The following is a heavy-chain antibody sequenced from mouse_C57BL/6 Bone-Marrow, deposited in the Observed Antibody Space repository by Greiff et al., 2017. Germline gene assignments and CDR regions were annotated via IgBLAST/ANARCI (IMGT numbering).Heavy chain of an antibody. J-gene: IGHJ4*01. CDR3: ARGDYYGSSYGAMDY. V-gene: IGHV1-61*01. CDR2: IYPSDSET. D-gene: IGHD1-1*01. Sequence: QVKLQQPGAELVRPGSSVKLSCKASGYTFTSYWMDWVKQRPGQGLEWIGNIYPSDSETHYNQTFQDKATLTVDKSSSTAYMQHSSLTSEDSAVYYCARGDYYGSSYGAMDYWGQGTSVTVSS. CDR1: GYTFTSYW.